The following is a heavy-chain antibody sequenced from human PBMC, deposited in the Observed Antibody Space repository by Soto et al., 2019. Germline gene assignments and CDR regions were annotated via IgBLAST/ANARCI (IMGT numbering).Heavy chain of an antibody. CDR1: GVSISSSSYY. J-gene: IGHJ4*02. Sequence: SLTCAVSGVSISSSSYYWGWIRQPPGKGLEWIGTIYYGGSSYSNPSLKSRVTISLDTSKNQFSLTLTSVTAADTAVYYCARHGSYWGQGTMVTVYS. V-gene: IGHV4-39*01. CDR3: ARHGSY. CDR2: IYYGGSS.